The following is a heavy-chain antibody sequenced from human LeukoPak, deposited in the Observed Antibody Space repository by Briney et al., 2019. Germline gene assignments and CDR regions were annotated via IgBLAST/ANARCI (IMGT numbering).Heavy chain of an antibody. CDR2: IYSSGST. D-gene: IGHD2-2*01. Sequence: PSETLSLTCTVSGGSISSGGYYWSWIRQHPGKGLEWIGSIYSSGSTYYNPSLKSRVTISVDTSKNQFSLKLSSVTAADTAVYYCARLNCSSTSCYDSPDYYGMDVWGQGTTVTVSS. V-gene: IGHV4-39*01. CDR1: GGSISSGGYY. CDR3: ARLNCSSTSCYDSPDYYGMDV. J-gene: IGHJ6*02.